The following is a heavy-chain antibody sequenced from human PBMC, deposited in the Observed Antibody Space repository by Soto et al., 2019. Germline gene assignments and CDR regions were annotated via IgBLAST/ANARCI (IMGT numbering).Heavy chain of an antibody. CDR2: ISYDGSNT. J-gene: IGHJ4*02. CDR1: GFPFSSYG. D-gene: IGHD1-26*01. Sequence: GGSLRLSCAASGFPFSSYGMHWVRQAPGKGLEWVAIISYDGSNTYYADSVKGRFTISRDNSKNTLYLQMNSLRAEDTSVYYCAKEGGLSGSYYISSSYYFDYWGQGTLVTVSS. V-gene: IGHV3-30*18. CDR3: AKEGGLSGSYYISSSYYFDY.